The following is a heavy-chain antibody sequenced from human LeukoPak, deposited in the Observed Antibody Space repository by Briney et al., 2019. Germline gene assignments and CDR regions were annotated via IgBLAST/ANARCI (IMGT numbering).Heavy chain of an antibody. CDR1: GFTFRSYW. D-gene: IGHD4-11*01. CDR3: ARDDYNRH. Sequence: TGGSLRLSGAASGFTFRSYWMHWVRQAPGKRLVWVSRIRSDGSGTTYADSVKGRFTISRDNPKNTLYLQMNSLRADDTAVYYCARDDYNRHWGQGALVTVSS. CDR2: IRSDGSGT. J-gene: IGHJ4*02. V-gene: IGHV3-74*01.